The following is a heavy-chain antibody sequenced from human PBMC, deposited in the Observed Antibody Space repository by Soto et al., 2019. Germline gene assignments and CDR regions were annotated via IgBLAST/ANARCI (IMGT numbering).Heavy chain of an antibody. Sequence: EVQLVESGGGLVQPGGSLKLSCAASGFTFSDSAIHWVRQTSGKGLEWVGRIRSKANNYATVYAASLEGRFTISRDDAKNTAHLQMNSLKTEDTAVYYCTRPNDSDYSTFGYCGQGTLVIVSS. D-gene: IGHD4-4*01. CDR3: TRPNDSDYSTFGY. CDR2: IRSKANNYAT. J-gene: IGHJ4*02. V-gene: IGHV3-73*02. CDR1: GFTFSDSA.